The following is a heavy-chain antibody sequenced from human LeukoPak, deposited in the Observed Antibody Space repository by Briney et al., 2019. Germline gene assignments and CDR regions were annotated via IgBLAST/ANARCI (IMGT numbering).Heavy chain of an antibody. J-gene: IGHJ3*02. V-gene: IGHV3-23*01. D-gene: IGHD5-12*01. CDR1: GFTFSSYS. Sequence: PGGSLRLSCAASGFTFSSYSMNWVRQAPGKGLEWVSAISGSGGSTYYADSVKGRFTISRDNSKNTLYLQMNSLRAEDTAVYYCAKDGRGYDFVSDIWGQGTMVTVSS. CDR2: ISGSGGST. CDR3: AKDGRGYDFVSDI.